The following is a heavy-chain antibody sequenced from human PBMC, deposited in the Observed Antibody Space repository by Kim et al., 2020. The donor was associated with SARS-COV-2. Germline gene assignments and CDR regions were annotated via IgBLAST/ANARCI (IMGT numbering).Heavy chain of an antibody. CDR3: ARVRRQWLVDGGYYYMDV. CDR2: IDPKTGGT. V-gene: IGHV1-2*02. Sequence: EWIGWIDPKTGGTHYAQKFQGSLTMTRDTSINIALMELRRLTSDDMAVYYCARVRRQWLVDGGYYYMDVWGQGTTVTVSS. J-gene: IGHJ6*02. D-gene: IGHD6-19*01.